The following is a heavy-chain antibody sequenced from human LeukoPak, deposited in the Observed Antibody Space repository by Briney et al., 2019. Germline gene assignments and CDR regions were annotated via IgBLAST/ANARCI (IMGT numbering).Heavy chain of an antibody. CDR3: ARETDWHEDWFDP. V-gene: IGHV1-8*01. J-gene: IGHJ5*02. CDR1: VYTFTSYD. Sequence: ASVKVSCKASVYTFTSYDINWVRQATGQGLEWMGWMNPNSGNTDYEQKFQGRVTMTRNTSISTAYMELRSLRSEDTAVYYCARETDWHEDWFDPWGQGTLVTVSS. D-gene: IGHD1-1*01. CDR2: MNPNSGNT.